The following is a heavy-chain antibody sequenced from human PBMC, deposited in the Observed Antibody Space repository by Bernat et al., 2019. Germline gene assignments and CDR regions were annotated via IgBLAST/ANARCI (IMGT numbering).Heavy chain of an antibody. CDR1: GFTFNNAW. CDR3: TRERADGYNYLGAFDI. CDR2: IKSKTDGATT. V-gene: IGHV3-15*01. Sequence: EVQLVQSGGGLAKPGGSLRLSCAAPGFTFNNAWMSWVRQAPGKGLEWVGRIKSKTDGATTDYAAPVKGRFTISRDDSKNTLYLQMNSQKTEDTAVYYCTRERADGYNYLGAFDIWGQGTMVTVSS. J-gene: IGHJ3*02. D-gene: IGHD5-24*01.